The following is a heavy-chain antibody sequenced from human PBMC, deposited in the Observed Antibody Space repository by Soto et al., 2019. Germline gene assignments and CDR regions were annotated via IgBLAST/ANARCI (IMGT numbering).Heavy chain of an antibody. D-gene: IGHD4-17*01. J-gene: IGHJ4*02. Sequence: QVQLQQWGAGLLKPSETLSLTCAVYGGSFSGYYWSWIRQPPGKGLEWIGEINHSGSTNYNPSLKRRVTIPVDTSKNQFSLKLSSVTAAATAVYYCARDYGGNVFDYWGQGTLVTVSS. CDR1: GGSFSGYY. CDR2: INHSGST. V-gene: IGHV4-34*01. CDR3: ARDYGGNVFDY.